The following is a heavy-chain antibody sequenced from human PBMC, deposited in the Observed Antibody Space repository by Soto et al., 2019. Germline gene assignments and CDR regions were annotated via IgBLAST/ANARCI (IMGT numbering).Heavy chain of an antibody. Sequence: PGGSLRLSCAASGFTFSSYAMHWVRQAPGKGLEWVAVISYDGSNKYYADSVKGRFTISRDNSKNTLYLQMNSLRAEDTAVYYCARERGTGSRWGLSGMDVWGQGTTVTVSS. D-gene: IGHD1-1*01. J-gene: IGHJ6*02. CDR1: GFTFSSYA. CDR2: ISYDGSNK. V-gene: IGHV3-30-3*01. CDR3: ARERGTGSRWGLSGMDV.